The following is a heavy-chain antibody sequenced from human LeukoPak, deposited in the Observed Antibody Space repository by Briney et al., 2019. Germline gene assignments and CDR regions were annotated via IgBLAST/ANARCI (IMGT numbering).Heavy chain of an antibody. CDR3: AREKYGNFDY. V-gene: IGHV1-18*01. D-gene: IGHD1-1*01. CDR2: ISANNGNT. J-gene: IGHJ4*02. CDR1: GYTFSMYG. Sequence: ALVKVSCKTSGYTFSMYGISWVRQAPGQGLEYMGWISANNGNTKYSQKFQGRVTMTTDTSTSTAYMELRSLRSDDTAVYYCAREKYGNFDYWGQGTLVTVSS.